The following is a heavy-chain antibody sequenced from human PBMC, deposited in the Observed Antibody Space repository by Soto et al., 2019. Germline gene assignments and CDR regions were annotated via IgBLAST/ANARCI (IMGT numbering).Heavy chain of an antibody. CDR3: AARPHNYYGLDL. Sequence: SETLSLTCSASGGSIRTLDYSWHWLRQAPGKAPESIGYVYENGNAYPEPSLKSQVTISIDVPKNQLSLKTTSLTAADAGLYYDAARPHNYYGLDLWGQGTTVTVSS. J-gene: IGHJ6*02. CDR2: VYENGNA. CDR1: GGSIRTLDYS. V-gene: IGHV4-30-2*01.